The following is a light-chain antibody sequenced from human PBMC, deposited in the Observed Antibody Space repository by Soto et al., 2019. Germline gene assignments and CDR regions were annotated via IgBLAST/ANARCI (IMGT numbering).Light chain of an antibody. CDR1: SSDVGGYNY. CDR3: SSYTSSSTLNV. J-gene: IGLJ1*01. CDR2: DVS. V-gene: IGLV2-14*01. Sequence: QSVLTQPASVSGSPGQSITISCTGTSSDVGGYNYVSWYQQHPGKAHKLMIYDVSNRPSGVSNSFSGSKSGNTASLTISGLQAEDEADYYCSSYTSSSTLNVFGTGTKVTVL.